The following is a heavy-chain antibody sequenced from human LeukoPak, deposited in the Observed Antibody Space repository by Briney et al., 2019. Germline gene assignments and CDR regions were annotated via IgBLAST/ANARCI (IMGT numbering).Heavy chain of an antibody. CDR2: IYHSGST. D-gene: IGHD3-16*01. Sequence: DPSETLSLTCAVSGGSISSSNWWNWVRQPPGKGLEWIGQIYHSGSTNYNPSLKTRVTISVDKSKSQFSLNLTSVTAADTAVYYCARVPSGGDRFDPWGQGTLVTVSS. J-gene: IGHJ5*02. CDR1: GGSISSSNW. CDR3: ARVPSGGDRFDP. V-gene: IGHV4-4*02.